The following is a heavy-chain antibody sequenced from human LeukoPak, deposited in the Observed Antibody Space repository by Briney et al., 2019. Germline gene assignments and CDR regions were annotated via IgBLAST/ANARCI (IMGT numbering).Heavy chain of an antibody. V-gene: IGHV1-3*01. CDR1: GYTFTSYA. J-gene: IGHJ6*02. CDR2: INAGNGNT. CDR3: ARDRLRGVMPYYVMDV. D-gene: IGHD3-10*01. Sequence: AASVKVSCTASGYTFTSYAMHWVRQAPGQRLEWMGWINAGNGNTKYSQKFQGRVTITRDTSASTAYMELSSLRSEDTAVYYCARDRLRGVMPYYVMDVWGQGTTVTVSS.